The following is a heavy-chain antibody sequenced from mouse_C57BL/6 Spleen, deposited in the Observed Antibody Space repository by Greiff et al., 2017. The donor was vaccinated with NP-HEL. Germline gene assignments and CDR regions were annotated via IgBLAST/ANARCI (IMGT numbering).Heavy chain of an antibody. CDR1: GYTFTSYG. D-gene: IGHD2-2*01. J-gene: IGHJ4*01. V-gene: IGHV1-81*01. CDR2: IYPRSGNT. Sequence: VMLVESGAELARPGASVKLSCKASGYTFTSYGISWVKQRTGQGLEWIGEIYPRSGNTYYNEKFKGKATLTADKSSSTAYMELRSLTSEDSAVYFCAREGDMVTTSVYYAMDYWGQGTSVTVSS. CDR3: AREGDMVTTSVYYAMDY.